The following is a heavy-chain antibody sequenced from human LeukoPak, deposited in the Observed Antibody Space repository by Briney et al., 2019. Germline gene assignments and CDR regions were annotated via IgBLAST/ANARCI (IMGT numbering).Heavy chain of an antibody. CDR1: GFTFSANS. Sequence: PGGSLRLSCAASGFTFSANSMNWVRQAPGKGLKWVSYISSSSTYIYYADSVKGRFTISRDNAKNSLYLQMNSLRVEDTAVYYCARFGTIGIDYWGQGTLVTVSS. CDR3: ARFGTIGIDY. J-gene: IGHJ4*02. D-gene: IGHD1-1*01. V-gene: IGHV3-21*01. CDR2: ISSSSTYI.